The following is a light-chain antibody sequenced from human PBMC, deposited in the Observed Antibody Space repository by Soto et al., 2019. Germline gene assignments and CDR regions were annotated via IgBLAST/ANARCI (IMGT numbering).Light chain of an antibody. V-gene: IGKV4-1*01. J-gene: IGKJ5*01. CDR2: WAS. CDR1: QSFLYSSNNKNY. Sequence: DIVMTQSPDSLAVSLGERATINCKSSQSFLYSSNNKNYLAWYQHKPGQPPKLVIYWASVRASGVPDRFSGSGSGTDFTLTISSLQAEDVAVYYCQQYHSDPITFGQGTRLEIK. CDR3: QQYHSDPIT.